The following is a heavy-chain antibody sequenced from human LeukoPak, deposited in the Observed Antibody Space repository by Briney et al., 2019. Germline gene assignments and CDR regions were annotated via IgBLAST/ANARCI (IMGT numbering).Heavy chain of an antibody. CDR2: IIPILGIA. V-gene: IGHV1-69*04. CDR3: ARGYDFWSGSQYYYGMDV. D-gene: IGHD3-3*01. Sequence: SVKVSCKASGGTFSSYAISWVRQAPGQGLEWMGRIIPILGIANYAQKFQGRVTITADKSTSTAYMELSSLRSEDTAVYYCARGYDFWSGSQYYYGMDVWGQGTTVTVSS. CDR1: GGTFSSYA. J-gene: IGHJ6*02.